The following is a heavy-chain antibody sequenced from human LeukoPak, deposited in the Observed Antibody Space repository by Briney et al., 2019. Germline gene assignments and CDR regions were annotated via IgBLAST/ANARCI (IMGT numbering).Heavy chain of an antibody. D-gene: IGHD2-2*02. Sequence: SETLSLTCTVSGGSISSSSYYWGWIRQPPGKGLEWIGSIYYSGSTYYNPSLKSRVTISVDTSKNQFSLKLSSVTAADTAVYYCASLREINFDIVVVPAARPLDPWGQGTLVTVSS. J-gene: IGHJ5*02. CDR1: GGSISSSSYY. V-gene: IGHV4-39*01. CDR2: IYYSGST. CDR3: ASLREINFDIVVVPAARPLDP.